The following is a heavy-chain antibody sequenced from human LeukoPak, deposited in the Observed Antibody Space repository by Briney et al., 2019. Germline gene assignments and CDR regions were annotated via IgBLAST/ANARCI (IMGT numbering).Heavy chain of an antibody. CDR1: GFTFSGYW. V-gene: IGHV3-74*03. D-gene: IGHD3-22*01. Sequence: PGGSLRLSCAASGFTFSGYWMHWVRQVPGKGLVWVSHIDRDGSGTTYADSVKGRFTISRDNAKNSLYLQMNSLGAEDTAVYYCARPYDTRGYFPDYWGQGTLVTVSS. J-gene: IGHJ4*02. CDR2: IDRDGSGT. CDR3: ARPYDTRGYFPDY.